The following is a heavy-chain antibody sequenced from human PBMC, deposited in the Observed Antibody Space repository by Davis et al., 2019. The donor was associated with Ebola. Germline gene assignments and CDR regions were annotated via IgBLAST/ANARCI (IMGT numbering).Heavy chain of an antibody. D-gene: IGHD3-3*01. CDR3: ARGPDYDVWSGILRY. J-gene: IGHJ4*02. CDR2: IIPIFGTA. CDR1: GGTFSSYS. V-gene: IGHV1-69*06. Sequence: SVKVSCKASGGTFSSYSISWVRQAPGQGLEWMGVIIPIFGTANYAQKFQGRVTITADKSTSTAYMELSSLRSEDTAVYYCARGPDYDVWSGILRYWGQGTLVTVSS.